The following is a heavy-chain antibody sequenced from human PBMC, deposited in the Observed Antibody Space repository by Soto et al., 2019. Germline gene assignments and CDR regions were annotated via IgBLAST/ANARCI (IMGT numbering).Heavy chain of an antibody. J-gene: IGHJ6*02. CDR1: GYTLTELC. CDR3: ATRPYSSSFAYYYYGMDV. Sequence: AAVKVSCKVCGYTLTELCVHWVRQAPGKGLEWMGGFDPEDGETIYAQKFQGRVTMTEDTSTDTAYMELSSLRSEDTAVYYCATRPYSSSFAYYYYGMDVWG. CDR2: FDPEDGET. D-gene: IGHD6-6*01. V-gene: IGHV1-24*01.